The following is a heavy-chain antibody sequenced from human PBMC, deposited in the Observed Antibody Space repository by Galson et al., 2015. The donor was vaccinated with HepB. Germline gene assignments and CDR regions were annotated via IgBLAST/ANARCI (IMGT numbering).Heavy chain of an antibody. CDR1: GFTFSSHS. CDR3: ARGDYDFWSGIDN. J-gene: IGHJ4*02. D-gene: IGHD3-3*01. Sequence: SLRLSCAASGFTFSSHSMNGVRQAPGKGLEWVSYISSSTSYIYYADAVKGRFTISRDNAKNTVYLEMSSLRPEDTAFYYCARGDYDFWSGIDNWGQGTLVSVSS. V-gene: IGHV3-21*01. CDR2: ISSSTSYI.